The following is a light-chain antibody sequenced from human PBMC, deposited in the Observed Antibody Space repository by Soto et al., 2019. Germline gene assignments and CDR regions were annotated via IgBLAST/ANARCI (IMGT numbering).Light chain of an antibody. Sequence: SALTQAASGSGSPGQSITISCTGTSSDVGGYNYVSWYQQYPGKAPKVMIYDVTNRPSGVSNRFSGSRSGNTASLTISGLQAEDEADYYCCSFTTSSTYVFGTGTKVTVL. CDR2: DVT. V-gene: IGLV2-14*01. CDR3: CSFTTSSTYV. CDR1: SSDVGGYNY. J-gene: IGLJ1*01.